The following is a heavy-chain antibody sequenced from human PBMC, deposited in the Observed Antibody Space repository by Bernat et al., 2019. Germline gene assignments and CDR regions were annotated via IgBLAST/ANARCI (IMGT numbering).Heavy chain of an antibody. V-gene: IGHV4-59*08. CDR3: ARNSPAAIRYYYYGMDV. CDR1: GGSISSYY. Sequence: QVQLQESGPGLVKPSETLSLTCTVSGGSISSYYWSWIRQPPGKGLEWIGYIYYSGSTNYNPSLKSRVTISVDTSKNQFSLKLSSVTAADTAVYYCARNSPAAIRYYYYGMDVWGQGTTVTVSS. D-gene: IGHD2-2*01. J-gene: IGHJ6*02. CDR2: IYYSGST.